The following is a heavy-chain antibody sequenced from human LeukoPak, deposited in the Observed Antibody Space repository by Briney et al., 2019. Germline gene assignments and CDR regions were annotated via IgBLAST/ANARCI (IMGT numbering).Heavy chain of an antibody. CDR2: IYYGGST. Sequence: SQTLSLTCTVSGGSISSGGYYWSWIRQHPGKGLEWIGYIYYGGSTYYNPSLKSRVTISVDTSKNQFSLKLSSVTAADTAAYYCARDCHYYDSSGYYSGMDVWGQGTTVTVSS. D-gene: IGHD3-22*01. CDR1: GGSISSGGYY. CDR3: ARDCHYYDSSGYYSGMDV. J-gene: IGHJ6*02. V-gene: IGHV4-31*03.